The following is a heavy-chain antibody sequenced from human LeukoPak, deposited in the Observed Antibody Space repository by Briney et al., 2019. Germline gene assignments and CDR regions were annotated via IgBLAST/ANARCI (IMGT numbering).Heavy chain of an antibody. V-gene: IGHV4-59*01. CDR3: ARGVPLWGFRELFKSYFDY. Sequence: PSETLSLTCTVSGGSISSYYWSWIRQPPGKGLEWIGYIYFSGSTNYNPSLKSRVTISVDTSRNQFSLQLSSVTAADTAVYYCARGVPLWGFRELFKSYFDYWGQGTLVTVSS. CDR1: GGSISSYY. J-gene: IGHJ4*02. CDR2: IYFSGST. D-gene: IGHD3-10*01.